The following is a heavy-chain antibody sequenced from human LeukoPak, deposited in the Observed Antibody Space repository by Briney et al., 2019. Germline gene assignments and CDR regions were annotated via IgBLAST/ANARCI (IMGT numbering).Heavy chain of an antibody. D-gene: IGHD3-22*01. V-gene: IGHV4-34*01. CDR1: EFSVGSNY. Sequence: GSLRLSCAASEFSVGSNYMTWVRQPPGKGLEWIGEINHSGSTNYNPSLKSRVTISVDTSKNQFSLKLSSVTAADTAVYYCASNYYDSSGGYYFDYWGQGTLVTVSS. J-gene: IGHJ4*02. CDR3: ASNYYDSSGGYYFDY. CDR2: INHSGST.